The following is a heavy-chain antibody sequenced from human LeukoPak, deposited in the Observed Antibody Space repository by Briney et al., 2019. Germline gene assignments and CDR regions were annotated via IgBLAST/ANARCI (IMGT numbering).Heavy chain of an antibody. CDR2: INHSGST. CDR3: VKTRTGGGAFDI. Sequence: SETLSLTCAVYGGSFRGYYWSWIRQPPGKGLEWIGEINHSGSTNYNPSLKSRVTISIDTSKNQFSLKLIAMTAADTAIYYCVKTRTGGGAFDIWGQGTKVTVSS. CDR1: GGSFRGYY. J-gene: IGHJ3*02. D-gene: IGHD7-27*01. V-gene: IGHV4-34*01.